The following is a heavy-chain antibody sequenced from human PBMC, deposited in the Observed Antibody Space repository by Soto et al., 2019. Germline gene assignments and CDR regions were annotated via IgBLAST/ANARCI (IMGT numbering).Heavy chain of an antibody. CDR3: ARGAGRCSSTGCYARTYYYGMDV. J-gene: IGHJ6*02. V-gene: IGHV4-30-4*01. CDR1: GGSISSGDYY. Sequence: QVQLQESGPGLVKPSQTLSLTCSVSGGSISSGDYYWSWIRQPPGKGLEWIGYIYYIGSTYYNPSLESRVTISVDTSKNQFSLKLTSVTAADTAVYYCARGAGRCSSTGCYARTYYYGMDVWGQGTTVTVSS. D-gene: IGHD2-2*01. CDR2: IYYIGST.